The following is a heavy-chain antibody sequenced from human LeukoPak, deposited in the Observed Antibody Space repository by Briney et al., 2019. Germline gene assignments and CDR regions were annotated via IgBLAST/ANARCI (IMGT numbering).Heavy chain of an antibody. J-gene: IGHJ4*02. CDR2: IYYSGST. Sequence: PSETLSLTCTVSGGSISSYYWSWIRQPPGKGLEWIGYIYYSGSTDYNPSLKSRVTISVDMSKNQFSLKLSSVTAADTAVYYCARVRLGIVDYWGQGTLVTVSS. CDR1: GGSISSYY. V-gene: IGHV4-59*01. D-gene: IGHD7-27*01. CDR3: ARVRLGIVDY.